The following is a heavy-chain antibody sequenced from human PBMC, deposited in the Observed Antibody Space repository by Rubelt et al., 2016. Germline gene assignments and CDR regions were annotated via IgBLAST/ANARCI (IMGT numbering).Heavy chain of an antibody. V-gene: IGHV1-8*01. CDR1: D. D-gene: IGHD5/OR15-5a*01. Sequence: DINWVRQATGQGLEWMGWMDPNSGNTGYAQKFQGRLTMTTDTATSTAYMELRSLRSDDTAVYYCARDYLRYFDFWGQGTLVTVSS. CDR3: ARDYLRYFDF. CDR2: MDPNSGNT. J-gene: IGHJ4*02.